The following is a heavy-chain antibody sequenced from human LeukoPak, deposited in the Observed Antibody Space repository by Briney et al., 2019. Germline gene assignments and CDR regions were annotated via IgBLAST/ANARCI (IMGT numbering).Heavy chain of an antibody. CDR3: ARKVPSDQSDF. CDR1: GFTFSSYS. CDR2: ISGNSFWI. D-gene: IGHD2-2*01. Sequence: PGGSLRLSCAVSGFTFSSYSMNWVRQAPGKGLGWVSAISGNSFWIYYADSVKGRFTTSRDNAKNSLYLQMDSLRADDTAVYYCARKVPSDQSDFWGQGTLVTVSS. J-gene: IGHJ4*02. V-gene: IGHV3-21*01.